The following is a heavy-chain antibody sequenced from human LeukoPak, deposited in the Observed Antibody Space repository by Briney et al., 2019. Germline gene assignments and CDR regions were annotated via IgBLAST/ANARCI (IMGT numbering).Heavy chain of an antibody. V-gene: IGHV4-61*02. CDR3: ASYYYGSGSYFGWFDP. D-gene: IGHD3-10*01. J-gene: IGHJ5*02. CDR2: IYTSGST. CDR1: GGSINTPNYY. Sequence: SETLSLTCTVSGGSINTPNYYWSWIRQPAGKGLEWIGRIYTSGSTNYNPSLKSRVTISVDTSKNQFSLKLSSVTAADTAVYYCASYYYGSGSYFGWFDPWGQGTLVTVSS.